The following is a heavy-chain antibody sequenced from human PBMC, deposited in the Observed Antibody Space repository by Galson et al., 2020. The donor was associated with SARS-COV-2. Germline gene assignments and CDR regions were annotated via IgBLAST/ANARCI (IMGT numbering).Heavy chain of an antibody. D-gene: IGHD3-10*01. CDR1: GGSFSGYS. V-gene: IGHV4-34*01. CDR3: ARGHRGVVPSPVLGLGPYYSYYYMDV. Sequence: SETLSLTCAVYGGSFSGYSWTWIRQPPGKGLEWIGEINIGGNTNYSPSLRSQVTVSVDTSKNQFSLNLRSVTAADTALYYCARGHRGVVPSPVLGLGPYYSYYYMDVWDKGTTVTVSS. CDR2: INIGGNT. J-gene: IGHJ6*03.